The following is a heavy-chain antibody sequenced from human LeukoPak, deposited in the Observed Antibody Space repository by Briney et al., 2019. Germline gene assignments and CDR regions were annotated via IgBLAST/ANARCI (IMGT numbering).Heavy chain of an antibody. CDR3: ARERIYRFSTIDY. CDR1: GDSISSGDYY. V-gene: IGHV4-61*02. D-gene: IGHD1-14*01. Sequence: SETLSLTCTVSGDSISSGDYYWSWIRQPAGKGLEWIGRISSSGSTNYNPSLKSRVTISVDTSKNQFSLKLSSVTAADTAVYYCARERIYRFSTIDYWGQGTLVTVSS. CDR2: ISSSGST. J-gene: IGHJ4*02.